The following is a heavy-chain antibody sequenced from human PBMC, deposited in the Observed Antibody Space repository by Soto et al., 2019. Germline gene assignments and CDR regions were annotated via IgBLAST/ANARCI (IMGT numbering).Heavy chain of an antibody. CDR2: IWYDGSEK. V-gene: IGHV3-33*01. J-gene: IGHJ4*02. D-gene: IGHD1-1*01. CDR3: ARQSLGNIRLRGFDY. Sequence: QVQLVESGGGVVQPGRSLRLSCAASGFTFSSYGMHWVRQAPGKGLEWVAVIWYDGSEKYYADSVKGRFTISRDNSKNTLYLQMNSLRAEETAVYYCARQSLGNIRLRGFDYWGQGALVTVSS. CDR1: GFTFSSYG.